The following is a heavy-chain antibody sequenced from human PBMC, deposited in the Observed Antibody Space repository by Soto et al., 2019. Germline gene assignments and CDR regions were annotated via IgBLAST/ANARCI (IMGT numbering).Heavy chain of an antibody. V-gene: IGHV3-30-3*01. CDR3: ARDIVVVVAAIPPRDPDYYYYGMDV. Sequence: GGSLRLSCAASGFTFSSYAMHWVRQAPGKGLEWVAVISYDGSNKYYADSVKGRFTISRDNSKNTLYLQMNSLRAEDTAVYYCARDIVVVVAAIPPRDPDYYYYGMDVWGQGTTVTVSS. J-gene: IGHJ6*02. CDR2: ISYDGSNK. CDR1: GFTFSSYA. D-gene: IGHD2-15*01.